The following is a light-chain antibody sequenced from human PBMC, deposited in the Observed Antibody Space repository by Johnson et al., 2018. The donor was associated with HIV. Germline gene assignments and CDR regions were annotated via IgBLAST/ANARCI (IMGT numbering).Light chain of an antibody. Sequence: QSVLTQPPSVSAAPGQKVTISCSGSSSTIGNNFVSWYQVLPGTAPKLLIYKDNERPSGIPDRFSGSKSGTSATLGITGLQTGDEADYYCGTWDSSLSTGGFFGTATKVTVL. CDR2: KDN. V-gene: IGLV1-51*02. CDR1: SSTIGNNF. CDR3: GTWDSSLSTGGF. J-gene: IGLJ1*01.